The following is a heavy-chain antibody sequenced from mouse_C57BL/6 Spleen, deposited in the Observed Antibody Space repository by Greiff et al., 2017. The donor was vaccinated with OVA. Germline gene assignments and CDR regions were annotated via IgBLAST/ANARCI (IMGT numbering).Heavy chain of an antibody. D-gene: IGHD3-2*02. CDR3: ARYDSAGYVDY. CDR1: GYTFTSYW. CDR2: IDPSDSYT. V-gene: IGHV1-69*01. Sequence: QVQLQQPGAELVMPGASVKLSCKASGYTFTSYWMHWVKQRPGQGLEWIGEIDPSDSYTNYNQKFKGKSTLTVDKSSSTAYIQLSRLTSEDSAVYYCARYDSAGYVDYWGQGTTLTVSS. J-gene: IGHJ2*01.